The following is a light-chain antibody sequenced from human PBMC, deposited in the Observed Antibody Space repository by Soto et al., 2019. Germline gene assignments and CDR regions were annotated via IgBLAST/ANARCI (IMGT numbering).Light chain of an antibody. CDR3: QHYDSLPFT. V-gene: IGKV1-33*01. CDR2: AAS. J-gene: IGKJ3*01. Sequence: DIQMTQSPSSLSVSVGDGVTITCQASQDVRNYLNWYQQKPGKAPNLLIYAASNLETGVPSRFSGSGSGTDFTFTISSLQPEDIAIYYCQHYDSLPFTFGPGTKVD. CDR1: QDVRNY.